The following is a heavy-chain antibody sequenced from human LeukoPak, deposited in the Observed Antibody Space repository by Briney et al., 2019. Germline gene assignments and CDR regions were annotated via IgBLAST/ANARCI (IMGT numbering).Heavy chain of an antibody. D-gene: IGHD3-22*01. Sequence: KSGGSLRLSCAASGFTFRNYAMSWVRQAPGRGLEWVSGISGNGDKIYYADSVKGRFTISRDNSKSTLHLQMNSLRGVDTAVYYCAKRDYSDSSGFAALFDCWGQGTQVTVSS. V-gene: IGHV3-23*01. CDR1: GFTFRNYA. J-gene: IGHJ4*02. CDR3: AKRDYSDSSGFAALFDC. CDR2: ISGNGDKI.